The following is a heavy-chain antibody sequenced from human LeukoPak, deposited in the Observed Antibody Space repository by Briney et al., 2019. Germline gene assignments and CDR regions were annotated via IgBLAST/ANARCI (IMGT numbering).Heavy chain of an antibody. D-gene: IGHD3-10*01. CDR1: GGSVSSGSYY. V-gene: IGHV4-61*01. J-gene: IGHJ4*02. CDR3: ARVARDYYGSGSISY. CDR2: IYYSGST. Sequence: SETLSLTCTVSGGSVSSGSYYWSWIRQPPGKGLEWIGYIYYSGSTNYNPSLKSRVTISVDTSKNQFSLKLSSVTAADTAAYYCARVARDYYGSGSISYWGQGTLVTVSS.